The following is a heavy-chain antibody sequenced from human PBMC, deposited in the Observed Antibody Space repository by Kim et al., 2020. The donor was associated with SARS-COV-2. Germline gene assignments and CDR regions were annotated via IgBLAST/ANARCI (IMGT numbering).Heavy chain of an antibody. CDR2: INHSGST. CDR3: ARGPKLYYYGSGSFRYYYGMDV. D-gene: IGHD3-10*01. V-gene: IGHV4-34*01. J-gene: IGHJ6*02. Sequence: SETLSLTCAVYGGSFSGYYWSWIRQPPGKGLEWIGEINHSGSTNYNPSLKSRVTISVDTSKNQFSLKLSSVTAADTAVYYCARGPKLYYYGSGSFRYYYGMDVWGQGTTVTVSS. CDR1: GGSFSGYY.